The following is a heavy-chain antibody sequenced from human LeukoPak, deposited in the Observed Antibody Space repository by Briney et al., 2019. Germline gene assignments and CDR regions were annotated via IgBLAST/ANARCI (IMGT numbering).Heavy chain of an antibody. CDR2: ISSSSSYI. V-gene: IGHV3-21*01. CDR3: ARQFYYYGSGSLWQGPTDY. J-gene: IGHJ4*02. Sequence: PGGSLRLSCAASGFTFSSYSMNWVRQAPGKGLEWVSSISSSSSYIYYADSVKGRFTISRDNAKNSLYLQMNSLRAEDTAVYYCARQFYYYGSGSLWQGPTDYWGQGTLVTVSS. D-gene: IGHD3-10*01. CDR1: GFTFSSYS.